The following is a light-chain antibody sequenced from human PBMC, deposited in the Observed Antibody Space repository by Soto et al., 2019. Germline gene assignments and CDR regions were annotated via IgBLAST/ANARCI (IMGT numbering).Light chain of an antibody. J-gene: IGLJ2*01. CDR3: CSYAGTFVV. CDR1: NSDIGRYNL. Sequence: QSALTQPASVSGSPGQSITISCTGTNSDIGRYNLVSWYQRHPGKAPKLIIYEGSKRPSGVSNRFSGSKSGNTASLTISGLQAEDEADYYCCSYAGTFVVFGGVTQLTVL. CDR2: EGS. V-gene: IGLV2-23*01.